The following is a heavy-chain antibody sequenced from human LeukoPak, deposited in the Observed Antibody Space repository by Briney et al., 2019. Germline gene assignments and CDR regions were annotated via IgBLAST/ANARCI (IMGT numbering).Heavy chain of an antibody. CDR1: GFTVSSNY. V-gene: IGHV3-53*04. J-gene: IGHJ4*02. CDR2: IYSGGRT. D-gene: IGHD5-18*01. Sequence: PGGSLRLSCAASGFTVSSNYMSWVRQAPGKGLEWVSVIYSGGRTYYAASVKGRFTISRHNSKNTLYLQMNSLRAEDTAVYYCARVGYSYGFDYWGQGTLVTVSS. CDR3: ARVGYSYGFDY.